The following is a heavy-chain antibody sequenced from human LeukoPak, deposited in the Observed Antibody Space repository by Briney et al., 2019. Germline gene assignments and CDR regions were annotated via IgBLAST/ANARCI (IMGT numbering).Heavy chain of an antibody. CDR1: GYTFTSYS. J-gene: IGHJ5*02. CDR3: ARQYYYDSSGYPNWFDP. CDR2: ISAYNGNT. V-gene: IGHV1-18*01. Sequence: ASVKVSCKASGYTFTSYSINWVRQAPGQGLEWMGWISAYNGNTNYAQKLQGRVTMTRDTSISTAYMELSRLRSDDTAVYYCARQYYYDSSGYPNWFDPWGQGTLVTVSS. D-gene: IGHD3-22*01.